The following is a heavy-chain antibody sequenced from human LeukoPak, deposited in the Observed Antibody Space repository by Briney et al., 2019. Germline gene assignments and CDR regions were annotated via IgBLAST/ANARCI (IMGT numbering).Heavy chain of an antibody. CDR3: AQDPDY. Sequence: GGSLRLSCAASGFTFSSYWMNWVRQAPGKGMEWVAVISYDGSNKYYADSVKGRFTISRDNSKNTLYLQMNSLRAEDTAVNYCAQDPDYWGQGTLVTVSS. J-gene: IGHJ4*02. V-gene: IGHV3-30*18. CDR2: ISYDGSNK. CDR1: GFTFSSYW.